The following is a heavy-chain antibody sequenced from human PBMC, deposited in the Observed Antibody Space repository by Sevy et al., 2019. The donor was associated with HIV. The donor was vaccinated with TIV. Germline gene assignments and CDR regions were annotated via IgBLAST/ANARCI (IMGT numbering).Heavy chain of an antibody. J-gene: IGHJ6*02. Sequence: SETLSLTCTVSGGSISSSSYYWGWIRQPPGKGLEWIGSIYYSGSTYYNPSLKSRVTISVDTSNNQFSLKLSSVTAADTAVYYCAGTVTTYYYYGMDVWGQGTTVTVSS. V-gene: IGHV4-39*01. CDR2: IYYSGST. CDR3: AGTVTTYYYYGMDV. CDR1: GGSISSSSYY. D-gene: IGHD4-4*01.